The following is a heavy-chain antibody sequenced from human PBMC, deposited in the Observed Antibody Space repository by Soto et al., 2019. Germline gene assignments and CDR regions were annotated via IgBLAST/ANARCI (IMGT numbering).Heavy chain of an antibody. V-gene: IGHV4-30-4*01. Sequence: QLQESGPGLVKPSQTLSLTCSVSGGSINNNDYYWSWIRQTPGKGLEWIGYVYYSGSPDYIPSLKSRLSMSIDKSKNQFHLKLNSVTAADTATYYCARMSYFYDKWYFDLWGRGTLVTVSS. CDR3: ARMSYFYDKWYFDL. CDR1: GGSINNNDYY. D-gene: IGHD3-22*01. CDR2: VYYSGSP. J-gene: IGHJ2*01.